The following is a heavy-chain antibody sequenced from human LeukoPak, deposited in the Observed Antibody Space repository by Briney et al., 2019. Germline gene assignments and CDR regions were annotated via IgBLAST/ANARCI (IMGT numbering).Heavy chain of an antibody. V-gene: IGHV1-2*02. D-gene: IGHD2-2*01. Sequence: GASVKVSCKASGYTFTGYYMHWVRQAPGQGLEWMGWINPNSGGTNYAQKFQGRVTMTRDTSISTAYMELSRLRSDDTAVYYCARSVSGEWVVPAAMLSYFDYWGQGNLVTVSS. CDR2: INPNSGGT. J-gene: IGHJ4*02. CDR3: ARSVSGEWVVPAAMLSYFDY. CDR1: GYTFTGYY.